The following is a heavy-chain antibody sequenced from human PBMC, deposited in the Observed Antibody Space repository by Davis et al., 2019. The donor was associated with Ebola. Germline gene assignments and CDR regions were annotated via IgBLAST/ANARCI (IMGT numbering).Heavy chain of an antibody. Sequence: PGGSLTLSCAASGFTFSSYAMHWVRQAPGKGLEWVAVISYDGSNKYYADSVKGRFTISRDNSKNTLYLQMNSLRAEDTAVYYCARSLVGATSSWGQGTLVTVSS. V-gene: IGHV3-30-3*01. D-gene: IGHD1-26*01. J-gene: IGHJ4*02. CDR3: ARSLVGATSS. CDR2: ISYDGSNK. CDR1: GFTFSSYA.